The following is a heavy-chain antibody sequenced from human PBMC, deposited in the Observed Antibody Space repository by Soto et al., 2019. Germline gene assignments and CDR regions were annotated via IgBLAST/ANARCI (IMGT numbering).Heavy chain of an antibody. CDR1: GGSINSSSYF. V-gene: IGHV4-39*01. CDR3: ARHYSSGSRSWFAP. J-gene: IGHJ5*02. D-gene: IGHD6-19*01. CDR2: IYYSGST. Sequence: SETLSLTCSVSGGSINSSSYFWGWVRQPPGKGLEWIGSIYYSGSTYYNPSLRSRVTISVDTSKNQFSLKLSSVTAADTAVFYWARHYSSGSRSWFAPWRKGTLGTVSS.